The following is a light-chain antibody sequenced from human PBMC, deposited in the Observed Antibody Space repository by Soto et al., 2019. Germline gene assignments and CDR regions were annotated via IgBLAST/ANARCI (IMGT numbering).Light chain of an antibody. J-gene: IGLJ2*01. CDR2: GNS. CDR3: QSYDSSLNGVI. Sequence: QSVLTQPPSVSGPPGQRVTISCTGSGPKIGAGYDVHWYQQLPGTAPKLPIYGNSNRPSGVPDRFSGSKSGTSASLAITGLQAEDEADYYCQSYDSSLNGVIFGGGTKLTVL. V-gene: IGLV1-40*01. CDR1: GPKIGAGYD.